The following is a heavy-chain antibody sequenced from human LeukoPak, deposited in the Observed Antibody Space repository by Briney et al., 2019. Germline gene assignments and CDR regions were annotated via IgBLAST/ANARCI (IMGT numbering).Heavy chain of an antibody. V-gene: IGHV3-9*01. CDR1: GFSFDDYA. D-gene: IGHD3-16*01. J-gene: IGHJ4*02. CDR2: ITWNSVKV. CDR3: VSGSLMSGEDLLGNLRY. Sequence: GGSLRLSCTGSGFSFDDYAMHWVRQAPGKGLEWVSGITWNSVKVGYADSVKGRFTISRDNAKKSLFLQMNGLRPDDTAFYYCVSGSLMSGEDLLGNLRYWGQGTLVTVSS.